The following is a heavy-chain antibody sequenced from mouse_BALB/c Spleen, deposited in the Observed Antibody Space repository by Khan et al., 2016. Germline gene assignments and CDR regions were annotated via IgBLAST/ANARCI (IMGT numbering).Heavy chain of an antibody. D-gene: IGHD2-10*01. CDR1: GFNIKDTY. Sequence: VQLKQSGAELVKPGASVKLSCTASGFNIKDTYMHWVKQRPEQGLEWIGRIDPANGNTKYDPKFQGKATITADTSSNTAYLQLSSLTSEDTAVYYCAPSYSFWGQGTSVTVSS. J-gene: IGHJ4*01. CDR3: APSYSF. CDR2: IDPANGNT. V-gene: IGHV14-3*02.